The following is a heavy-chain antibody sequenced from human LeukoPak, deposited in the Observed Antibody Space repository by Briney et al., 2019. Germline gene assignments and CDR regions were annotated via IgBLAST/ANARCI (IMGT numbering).Heavy chain of an antibody. J-gene: IGHJ4*02. V-gene: IGHV3-23*01. Sequence: GGSLRLSCAASGFTFSSYVMSWVRQAPGKGLEWVSGISASDGTSDYTDSVKGRFTISRGNSKNTLYLQMNSLRAEDTAIYYCAKERTPGSYGCFDSWGQGTLATVSS. CDR2: ISASDGTS. CDR1: GFTFSSYV. CDR3: AKERTPGSYGCFDS. D-gene: IGHD5-18*01.